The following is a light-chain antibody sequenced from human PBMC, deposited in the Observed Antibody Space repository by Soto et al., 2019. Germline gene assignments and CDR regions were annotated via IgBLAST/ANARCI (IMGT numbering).Light chain of an antibody. V-gene: IGKV1-27*01. CDR1: QGISNY. J-gene: IGKJ4*01. CDR2: AAS. Sequence: DIQMTQSPSSLSAFVGDEVTITCRASQGISNYLAWYQQRLGKVPKLLIYAASTLQPGVPSRFSGSGSGTDFALTISSLQPEDVATYYCQNYNSAPLTFGGGTKVDIK. CDR3: QNYNSAPLT.